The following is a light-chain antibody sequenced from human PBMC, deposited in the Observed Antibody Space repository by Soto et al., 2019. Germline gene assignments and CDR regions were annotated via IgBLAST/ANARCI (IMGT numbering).Light chain of an antibody. CDR1: SSNIGAGYD. Sequence: QSVVTQPPSVSGAPGQRVTISCTGSSSNIGAGYDVHWYQQIPGTAPKLLIYGNSNRPSGVPDRFSGSKSGTSASLAITVLQAEDEADYYCQSYDSSLSVVVFGGGTKLTVL. V-gene: IGLV1-40*01. J-gene: IGLJ2*01. CDR3: QSYDSSLSVVV. CDR2: GNS.